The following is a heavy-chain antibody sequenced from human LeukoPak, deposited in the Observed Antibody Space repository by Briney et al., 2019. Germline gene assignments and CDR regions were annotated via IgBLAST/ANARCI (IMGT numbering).Heavy chain of an antibody. CDR2: VFGGGFGA. Sequence: GGALRLSFVASGFSFCDFSMTWGRQAPGKGLEGVAAVFGGGFGAYYVHSVKGRFTISRDNSKNTLYLQMNSLRVEDTAVYYCAKFEGHPWGTYRLDYWGLGTLVTVS. CDR1: GFSFCDFS. CDR3: AKFEGHPWGTYRLDY. V-gene: IGHV3-23*01. J-gene: IGHJ4*02. D-gene: IGHD3-16*02.